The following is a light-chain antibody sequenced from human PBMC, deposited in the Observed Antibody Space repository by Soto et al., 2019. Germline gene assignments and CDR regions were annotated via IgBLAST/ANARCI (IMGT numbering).Light chain of an antibody. CDR2: DVS. V-gene: IGLV2-11*01. CDR3: CSSAGTYTSV. J-gene: IGLJ3*02. Sequence: QSALTQPRSVSGSPGQSVTISCTGTSSDVGGYNYVSWYQQHPGKAPKLMIYDVSKRPSGVPDRFSGSKSGNTVSLTISGLQAEDEADYYCCSSAGTYTSVFGGGTKVTVL. CDR1: SSDVGGYNY.